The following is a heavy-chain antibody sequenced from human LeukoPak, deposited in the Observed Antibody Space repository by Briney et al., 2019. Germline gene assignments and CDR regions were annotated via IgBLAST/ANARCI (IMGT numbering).Heavy chain of an antibody. J-gene: IGHJ3*02. CDR2: ISSSSSYI. V-gene: IGHV3-21*01. CDR3: ARSIAVDAFDI. D-gene: IGHD6-6*01. Sequence: PGGSLRLSCAASGFTFSSYSMTWVRQAPGKGLEWVSSISSSSSYIYYADSVKGRFTISRDNAKNSPYLQMNSLRAEDTAVYYCARSIAVDAFDIWGQGTMVTVSS. CDR1: GFTFSSYS.